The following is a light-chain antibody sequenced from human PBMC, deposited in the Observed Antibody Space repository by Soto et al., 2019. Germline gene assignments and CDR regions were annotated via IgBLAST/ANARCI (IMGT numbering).Light chain of an antibody. Sequence: EIVLTQSPGTLSLSPGESATLSCRASQSFGGNYLAWYQQKPGQAPRLLIYGASSRATGIPDRFSGSGSGTDFTLNISRLEPEDFAVYYCLQYGGSPETFGQGTKEEIK. CDR2: GAS. CDR1: QSFGGNY. J-gene: IGKJ1*01. CDR3: LQYGGSPET. V-gene: IGKV3-20*01.